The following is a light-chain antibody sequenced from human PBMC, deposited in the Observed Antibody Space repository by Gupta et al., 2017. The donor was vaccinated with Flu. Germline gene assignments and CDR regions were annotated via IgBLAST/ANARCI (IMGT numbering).Light chain of an antibody. V-gene: IGLV1-47*01. J-gene: IGLJ3*02. CDR3: AAWEDSLSGPV. CDR2: RNK. CDR1: SSNIGSNY. Sequence: QSVLTQPPSASGTPGQRVTISCSGSSSNIGSNYVYWYQQLPGTAPKLLIYRNKQRPSGVPDRVSGSKSGTSASLAISGLRSEDEADYYCAAWEDSLSGPVFGGGTKLTVL.